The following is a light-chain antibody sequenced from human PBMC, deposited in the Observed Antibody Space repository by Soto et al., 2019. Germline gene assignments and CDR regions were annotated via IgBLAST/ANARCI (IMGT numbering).Light chain of an antibody. CDR2: DAS. Sequence: EIVLTQSPATLSLSPGERATLSCRASQSVRSYLVWYQQKPGQAPRLLIYDASNRATGILARFSGSGCGTDFTLTIRSLEPEDFAVYYCQQRSNWPITFGQGTRLEIK. CDR3: QQRSNWPIT. CDR1: QSVRSY. V-gene: IGKV3-11*01. J-gene: IGKJ5*01.